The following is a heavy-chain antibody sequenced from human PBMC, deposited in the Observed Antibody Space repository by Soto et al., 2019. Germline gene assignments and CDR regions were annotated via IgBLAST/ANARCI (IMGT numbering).Heavy chain of an antibody. D-gene: IGHD6-13*01. Sequence: PSETLSLTCTVSGGSISSYYWSWIRQPPGKGLEWIGYIYYSGSTNYNPSLKSRVTISVDTSKNQFSLKLSSVTAADTAVYYCARGKRAAAGRPYYCYYGMDVWGQGTTVTVSS. CDR2: IYYSGST. V-gene: IGHV4-59*01. J-gene: IGHJ6*02. CDR1: GGSISSYY. CDR3: ARGKRAAAGRPYYCYYGMDV.